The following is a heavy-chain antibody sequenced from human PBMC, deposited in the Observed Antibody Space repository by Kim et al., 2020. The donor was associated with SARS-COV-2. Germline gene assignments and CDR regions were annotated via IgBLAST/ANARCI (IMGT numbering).Heavy chain of an antibody. J-gene: IGHJ2*01. CDR2: IYYSGST. CDR1: GGSISSGGYY. V-gene: IGHV4-31*03. CDR3: ARCIAAAGLWYFDL. Sequence: SETLSLTCTVSGGSISSGGYYWSWIRQHPGKGLEWIGYIYYSGSTYYNPSLKSRVTISVDTSKNQFSLKLSSVTAADTAVYYCARCIAAAGLWYFDLWGRGTLVTVSS. D-gene: IGHD6-13*01.